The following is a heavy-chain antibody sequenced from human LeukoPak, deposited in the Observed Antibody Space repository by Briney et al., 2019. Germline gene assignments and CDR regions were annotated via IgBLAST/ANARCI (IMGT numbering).Heavy chain of an antibody. D-gene: IGHD4-17*01. CDR3: ARLSTTGY. CDR1: GYTFTGYY. V-gene: IGHV1-8*03. J-gene: IGHJ4*02. Sequence: GASVKVSCKASGYTFTGYYMHWVRQAPGQGLEWMGWMNPNSGNTGYAQKFQGRVTITRNTSISTAYMELSSLRSEDTAVYYCARLSTTGYWGQGTLVTVSS. CDR2: MNPNSGNT.